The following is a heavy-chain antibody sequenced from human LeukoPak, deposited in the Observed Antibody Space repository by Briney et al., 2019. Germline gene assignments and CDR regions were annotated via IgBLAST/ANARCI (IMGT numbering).Heavy chain of an antibody. J-gene: IGHJ4*02. V-gene: IGHV3-21*01. CDR2: ISSTSSYI. D-gene: IGHD3-22*01. CDR3: AKGDSTGYYYHYGYYFDY. Sequence: GGSLRLSCAASGFTFSIYAMHWVRQAPGKGLEWVSSISSTSSYIYYAASVKGRFTISRDNAKTSLYLQMNSLRAEDTAVYYCAKGDSTGYYYHYGYYFDYWGQGTLVTVSS. CDR1: GFTFSIYA.